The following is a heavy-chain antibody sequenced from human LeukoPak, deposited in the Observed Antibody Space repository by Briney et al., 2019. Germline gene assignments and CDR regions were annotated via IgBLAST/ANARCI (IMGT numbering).Heavy chain of an antibody. D-gene: IGHD3-22*01. Sequence: GASVKVSCKASGYTFTSYGISWVRQAPGQGLEWMGWISAYNGNTNHAQKLQGRVTMTTDTSTSTAYMELRSLRSDDTAVYYCASLKNSYDSSGYLVTDAFDIWGQGTMVTVSS. CDR2: ISAYNGNT. CDR3: ASLKNSYDSSGYLVTDAFDI. CDR1: GYTFTSYG. J-gene: IGHJ3*02. V-gene: IGHV1-18*01.